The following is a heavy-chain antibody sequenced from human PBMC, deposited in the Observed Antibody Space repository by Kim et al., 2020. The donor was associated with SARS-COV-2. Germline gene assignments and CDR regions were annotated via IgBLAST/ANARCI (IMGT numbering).Heavy chain of an antibody. CDR3: ARDTAMAFDY. J-gene: IGHJ4*02. D-gene: IGHD5-18*01. CDR2: RT. V-gene: IGHV1-46*01. Sequence: RTSSAQKFQGGVTMTRNTSTSTVYMELSSLRSEDTAVYYCARDTAMAFDYWGQGTLVTVSS.